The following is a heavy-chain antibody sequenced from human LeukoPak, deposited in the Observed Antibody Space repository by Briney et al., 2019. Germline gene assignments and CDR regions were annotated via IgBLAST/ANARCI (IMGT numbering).Heavy chain of an antibody. CDR2: IKQDGSEK. Sequence: SGGSLRLSCAASGFTFSSYWMSWVRQAPGKGLEWVANIKQDGSEKYYVDSVKGRFTISRDNAKNSLYLQMNSLRAEDTALYYCAKDRTGYSGYGYYYYYMDVWGKGTTVTVSS. CDR1: GFTFSSYW. J-gene: IGHJ6*03. V-gene: IGHV3-7*03. D-gene: IGHD5-12*01. CDR3: AKDRTGYSGYGYYYYYMDV.